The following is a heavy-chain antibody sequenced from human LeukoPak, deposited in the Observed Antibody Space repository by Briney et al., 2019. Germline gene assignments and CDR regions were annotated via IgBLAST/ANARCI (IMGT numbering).Heavy chain of an antibody. CDR3: ARAHSRGWQYFDY. V-gene: IGHV3-23*01. Sequence: RGGSLRLLRPPYGFTFTSPATRCARQAPGGGREWVLVISGGGGSTYYAYSEKRRFTISKDNSKNTLYQQMNSLRAEDTAVYYCARAHSRGWQYFDYWGQGTLVTVSS. CDR1: GFTFTSPA. CDR2: ISGGGGST. D-gene: IGHD6-19*01. J-gene: IGHJ4*02.